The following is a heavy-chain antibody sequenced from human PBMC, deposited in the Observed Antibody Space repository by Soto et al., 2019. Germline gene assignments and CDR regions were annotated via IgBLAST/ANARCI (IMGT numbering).Heavy chain of an antibody. J-gene: IGHJ4*02. CDR2: IYYSGST. D-gene: IGHD5-12*01. V-gene: IGHV4-31*03. CDR1: GGSISSGGYY. CDR3: ARGSHVATTESFDY. Sequence: SETLSLTCTVSGGSISSGGYYWSWIRQHPGKGLEWIGYIYYSGSTYYNPSLKSRVTISVDTSKNQFSLKLSSVTAADTAVYYCARGSHVATTESFDYWGQGTLVTVSS.